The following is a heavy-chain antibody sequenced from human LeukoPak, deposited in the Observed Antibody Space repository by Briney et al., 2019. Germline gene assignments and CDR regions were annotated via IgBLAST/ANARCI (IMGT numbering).Heavy chain of an antibody. CDR2: TYYRSTWYD. CDR1: GDSVSSNSVT. Sequence: SQTLSLTCAISGDSVSSNSVTWNWIRQSPSRGLEWLGRTYYRSTWYDDYAVSVRGRITVNPDTSKNQFSLHLNSVTPEDTAVYYCARRLTQCDCFDPWGQGILVTVSS. CDR3: ARRLTQCDCFDP. J-gene: IGHJ5*02. D-gene: IGHD2-21*02. V-gene: IGHV6-1*01.